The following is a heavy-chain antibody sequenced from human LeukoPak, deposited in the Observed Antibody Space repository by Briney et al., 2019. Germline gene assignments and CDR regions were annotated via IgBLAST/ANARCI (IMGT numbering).Heavy chain of an antibody. Sequence: GGSLRLSCAASGFTFSAYWMHWVRQAPGKGLVWVSRMNPDGSGSYYADSVKGRFTISRDNAKNTLYLQMNSLRAEDTAVYYCTRNLYGDCWGQGTLVTVSS. CDR2: MNPDGSGS. CDR3: TRNLYGDC. D-gene: IGHD3-16*01. CDR1: GFTFSAYW. J-gene: IGHJ4*02. V-gene: IGHV3-74*01.